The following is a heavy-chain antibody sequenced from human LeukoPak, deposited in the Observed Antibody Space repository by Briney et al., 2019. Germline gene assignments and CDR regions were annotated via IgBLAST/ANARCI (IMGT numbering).Heavy chain of an antibody. CDR2: ISWNSGSI. CDR3: AKDVGSGSYYYFDY. D-gene: IGHD1-26*01. V-gene: IGHV3-9*01. J-gene: IGHJ4*02. Sequence: GGSLRLSCAASGFTFDDYAMHWVRQAPGKGLEWVSGISWNSGSIGYADSVKGRFTISRDDAKNSLYLQMNSLRAEDTALYYCAKDVGSGSYYYFDYWGQGTPVTVSS. CDR1: GFTFDDYA.